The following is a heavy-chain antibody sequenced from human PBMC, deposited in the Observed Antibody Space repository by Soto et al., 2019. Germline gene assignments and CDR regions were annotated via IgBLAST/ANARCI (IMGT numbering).Heavy chain of an antibody. D-gene: IGHD3-22*01. CDR3: ARHFHYYYDSSGYYDAFDI. V-gene: IGHV4-59*08. J-gene: IGHJ3*02. CDR1: GGSISSYY. CDR2: IYYSGST. Sequence: SETLSLTCTVSGGSISSYYWSWIRQPPGKGLEWIGYIYYSGSTNYNPSNKSRVTISVDTTKNQFSLKHSSVTDADTAVYYCARHFHYYYDSSGYYDAFDIWGQGTMVTVSS.